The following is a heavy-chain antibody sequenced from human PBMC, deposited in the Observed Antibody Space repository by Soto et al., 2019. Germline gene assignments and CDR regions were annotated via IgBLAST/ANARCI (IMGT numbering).Heavy chain of an antibody. CDR3: ARSYGDYDY. CDR2: INHSGST. Sequence: SETLSLTCAVSGGSISSGGYSWSWIRQPPGKGLEWIGEINHSGSTNYNPSLKSRVTISVDTSKNQFSLKLSSVTAADTAVYYCARSYGDYDYWGQGTLVTVSS. D-gene: IGHD4-17*01. V-gene: IGHV4-30-2*01. CDR1: GGSISSGGYS. J-gene: IGHJ4*02.